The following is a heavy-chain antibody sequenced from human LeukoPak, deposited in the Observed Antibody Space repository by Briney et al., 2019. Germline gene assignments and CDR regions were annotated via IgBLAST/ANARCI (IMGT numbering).Heavy chain of an antibody. D-gene: IGHD3-22*01. Sequence: SETLTLTCTVSGGSISSSSYYWGWIRQPPGKGLEWIGSIYYSGSTYYNPSLKSRVTISVDTSQNQFSLELSSVTAADTAVYYCARKDYYDSSGHLDYWGQGTLVTVSS. V-gene: IGHV4-39*07. J-gene: IGHJ4*02. CDR2: IYYSGST. CDR1: GGSISSSSYY. CDR3: ARKDYYDSSGHLDY.